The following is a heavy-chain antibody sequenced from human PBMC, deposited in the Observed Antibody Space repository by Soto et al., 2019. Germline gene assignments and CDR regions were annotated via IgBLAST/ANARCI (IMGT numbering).Heavy chain of an antibody. CDR3: ARERDSEFPANEAFDY. CDR1: GYTFTKYG. J-gene: IGHJ4*02. Sequence: QVQLVQSGAEVKKPGASVKVSCKASGYTFTKYGISWVRQAPGQGLEWMGWISTYNGNTNYAQKFQGRVTMTTDTPTSTAYMELRSLRSDDTAVYYCARERDSEFPANEAFDYWGQGTLVTVSS. CDR2: ISTYNGNT. D-gene: IGHD2-21*01. V-gene: IGHV1-18*01.